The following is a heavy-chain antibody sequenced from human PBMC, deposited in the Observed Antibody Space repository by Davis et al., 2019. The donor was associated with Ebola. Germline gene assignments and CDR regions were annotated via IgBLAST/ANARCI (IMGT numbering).Heavy chain of an antibody. CDR3: ARLLYYYDSSGYYYARSDAFDI. CDR2: IYYSWST. Sequence: SETLSLTCTVSGGSISSYYWSWIRQPPGKGLEWIGYIYYSWSTNYNPSLKSRVTISVDTSKNQFSLKLSSVTAADTAVYYCARLLYYYDSSGYYYARSDAFDIWGQGTMVTVSS. J-gene: IGHJ3*02. D-gene: IGHD3-22*01. V-gene: IGHV4-59*08. CDR1: GGSISSYY.